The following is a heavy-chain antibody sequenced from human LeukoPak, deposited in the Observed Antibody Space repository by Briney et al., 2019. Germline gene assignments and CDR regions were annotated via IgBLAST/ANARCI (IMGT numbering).Heavy chain of an antibody. CDR3: AKGIGKVGKYYFDY. CDR1: GFTFSSYA. Sequence: GGSLRLSCAASGFTFSSYAMTWVRQAPGKGLGWVSTISDSGGNTYYADSVKGGFAISRDSSKSTVYLQMNSLRAEDTAIYYCAKGIGKVGKYYFDYWGQGTLVTVSS. J-gene: IGHJ4*02. D-gene: IGHD2/OR15-2a*01. V-gene: IGHV3-23*01. CDR2: ISDSGGNT.